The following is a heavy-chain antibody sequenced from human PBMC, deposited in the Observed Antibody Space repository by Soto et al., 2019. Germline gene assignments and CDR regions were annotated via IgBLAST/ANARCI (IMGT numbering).Heavy chain of an antibody. CDR1: GGTFSSYA. D-gene: IGHD4-4*01. Sequence: SVKVSCKASGGTFSSYAISWVRQAPGQGLEWMGGIIPIFGTANYAQKFQGRVTITADKSTSTAYMELSSLRSEDTAVYYCARDLNYSYYYYGMDVWGQGTTVTVSS. J-gene: IGHJ6*02. CDR3: ARDLNYSYYYYGMDV. CDR2: IIPIFGTA. V-gene: IGHV1-69*06.